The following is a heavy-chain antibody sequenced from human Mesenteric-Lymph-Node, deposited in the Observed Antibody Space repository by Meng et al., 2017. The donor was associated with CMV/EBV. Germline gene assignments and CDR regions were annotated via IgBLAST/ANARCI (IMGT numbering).Heavy chain of an antibody. J-gene: IGHJ4*02. CDR2: ISGSGGST. CDR3: AKCAFGGELLFDY. D-gene: IGHD3-10*01. CDR1: GFTFSSYA. Sequence: GESLKISCAASGFTFSSYAMSWVRQAPGKGLEWVSAISGSGGSTYYADSVKGRFTISRDNSKNTLYLQMNSLRAEDTAVYYCAKCAFGGELLFDYWGQGTLVTVSS. V-gene: IGHV3-23*01.